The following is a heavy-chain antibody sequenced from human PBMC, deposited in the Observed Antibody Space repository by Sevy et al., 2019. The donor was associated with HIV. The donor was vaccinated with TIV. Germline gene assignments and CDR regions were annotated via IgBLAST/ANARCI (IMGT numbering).Heavy chain of an antibody. V-gene: IGHV3-23*01. CDR2: ITGSGGST. CDR3: AKVHSSVRGVIITGFDY. D-gene: IGHD3-10*01. Sequence: GGSLRLSCAASRFTFSSYAMSWVRQAPGKGLEWVSAITGSGGSTYYSDSVKGRFTISRDNSKNTLYLQMNSLRAEDTAVYYCAKVHSSVRGVIITGFDYWGQGTLVTVSS. CDR1: RFTFSSYA. J-gene: IGHJ4*02.